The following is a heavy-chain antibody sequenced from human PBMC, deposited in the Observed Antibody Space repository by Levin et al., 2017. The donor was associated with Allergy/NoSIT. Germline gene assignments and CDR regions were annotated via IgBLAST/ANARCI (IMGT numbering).Heavy chain of an antibody. CDR3: AKGPYSSSSRGDYFDY. D-gene: IGHD6-6*01. J-gene: IGHJ4*02. CDR1: GFTFSSYA. Sequence: PGGSLRLSCAASGFTFSSYALSWVRQAPGKGLEWVSVISASGGSTDYADSVKGRFTISRDNSKNTLYLQMNSLRAEDTALYYCAKGPYSSSSRGDYFDYWGQGTLVTVSS. V-gene: IGHV3-23*01. CDR2: ISASGGST.